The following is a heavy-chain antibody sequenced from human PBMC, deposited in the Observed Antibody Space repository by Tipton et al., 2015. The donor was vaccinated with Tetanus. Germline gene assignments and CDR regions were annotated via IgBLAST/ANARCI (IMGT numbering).Heavy chain of an antibody. J-gene: IGHJ5*02. CDR3: ARHFGEMLYAPFRFDP. V-gene: IGHV3-21*01. Sequence: SLRLSCQGSGFNFGDFNMNWIRQTPGKGLQWVSSISGHSTYIHYAESVRGRFSVSRDNAENSLYLQVDSLRAEDTAVYYCARHFGEMLYAPFRFDPWGQGTLVTVSS. CDR1: GFNFGDFN. CDR2: ISGHSTYI. D-gene: IGHD3-3*01.